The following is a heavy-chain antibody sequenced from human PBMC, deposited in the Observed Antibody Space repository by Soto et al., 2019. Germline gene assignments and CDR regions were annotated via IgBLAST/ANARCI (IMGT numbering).Heavy chain of an antibody. Sequence: SVKVSCKASGGTFSSYAISWVRQAPGQGLEWMGGIIPIFGTANYAQKFQGRVTITADESTSTAYMELSSLRSEDTAVYYCARVQRSIAVAGPRDYWGQGTLVIFSS. CDR2: IIPIFGTA. V-gene: IGHV1-69*13. D-gene: IGHD6-19*01. CDR3: ARVQRSIAVAGPRDY. CDR1: GGTFSSYA. J-gene: IGHJ4*02.